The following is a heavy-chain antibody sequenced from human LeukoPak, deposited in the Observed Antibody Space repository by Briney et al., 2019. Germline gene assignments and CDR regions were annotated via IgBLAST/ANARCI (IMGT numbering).Heavy chain of an antibody. D-gene: IGHD6-13*01. CDR3: AKDHSSSFDY. CDR2: ISWNSGSI. J-gene: IGHJ4*02. Sequence: PGGSLRLSCVASGFTFSSSWMSWVRQAPGKGLEWVSGISWNSGSIGYADSVKGRFTISRDNAKNSLYLQMNSLRAEDTALYYCAKDHSSSFDYWGQGTLVTVSS. V-gene: IGHV3-9*01. CDR1: GFTFSSSW.